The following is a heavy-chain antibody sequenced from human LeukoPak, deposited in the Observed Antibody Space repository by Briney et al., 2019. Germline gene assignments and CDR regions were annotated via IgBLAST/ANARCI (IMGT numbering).Heavy chain of an antibody. V-gene: IGHV3-15*01. D-gene: IGHD2-2*01. CDR2: IKSKTDGGTT. J-gene: IGHJ6*03. CDR3: ARDTFYCSSTSCFFYYYYMDV. Sequence: PGGSLRLSCAASGFDFSFTWMSWVRQAPGKGLELVGRIKSKTDGGTTDYAAPVKGRFTITRDNSKNTLYLQMNSLRAEDTVVYYCARDTFYCSSTSCFFYYYYMDVWGKGTTVTVSS. CDR1: GFDFSFTW.